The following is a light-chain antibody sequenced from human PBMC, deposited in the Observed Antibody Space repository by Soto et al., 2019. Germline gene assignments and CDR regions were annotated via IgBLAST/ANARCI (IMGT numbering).Light chain of an antibody. V-gene: IGKV3-20*01. CDR2: DAS. CDR3: QQYGSSPLT. CDR1: QSVRSNY. Sequence: EIVLTQSPDTLSLSPGERATLSCRASQSVRSNYLAWYQQKPGQSPRFLIYDASGRATGIPDRFSGSGSGTDFTLTISRLEPEDFAVYYCQQYGSSPLTFGGGTKVEIK. J-gene: IGKJ4*01.